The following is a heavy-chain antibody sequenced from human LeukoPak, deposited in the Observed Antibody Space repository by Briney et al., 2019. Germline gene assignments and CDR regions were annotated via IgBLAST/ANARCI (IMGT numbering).Heavy chain of an antibody. CDR2: IYTSGST. CDR3: ARHLRPRRSGQGDY. V-gene: IGHV4-4*07. Sequence: PSETLSLTCTVSGGSISSYYWSWIRQPAGKGLEWIGRIYTSGSTNYNPSLKSRVTMSVDTSKNQFSLKLSSVTAADTAVYYCARHLRPRRSGQGDYWGQGTLVTVSS. CDR1: GGSISSYY. J-gene: IGHJ4*02. D-gene: IGHD2-15*01.